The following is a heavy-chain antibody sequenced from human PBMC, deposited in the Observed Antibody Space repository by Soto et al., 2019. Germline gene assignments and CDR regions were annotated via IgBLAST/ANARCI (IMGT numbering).Heavy chain of an antibody. CDR1: GGSISSYY. V-gene: IGHV4-59*01. CDR2: TYYSGST. Sequence: PSETLSLTCTVSGGSISSYYWSWIRQPPGKGLEWIGYTYYSGSTNHNPSLKSRVTISVDTSKNQFSLKLSSVTAADTAVYYCAAGYVARFDYWGQGTLVTVSS. D-gene: IGHD5-12*01. J-gene: IGHJ4*02. CDR3: AAGYVARFDY.